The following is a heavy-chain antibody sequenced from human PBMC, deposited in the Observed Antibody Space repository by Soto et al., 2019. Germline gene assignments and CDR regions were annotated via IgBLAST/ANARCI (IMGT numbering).Heavy chain of an antibody. V-gene: IGHV3-21*06. CDR2: ISSTTNYI. Sequence: TXRLSCTASGFTFSRYSMNWFRQAPGKGLEWVSSISSTTNYIYYGDSMKGRFTISRDNAKNSLYLEMNSLRAEDTAVYYCARESEDLTSNFDYWGQGTLVTVSS. J-gene: IGHJ4*02. CDR3: ARESEDLTSNFDY. CDR1: GFTFSRYS.